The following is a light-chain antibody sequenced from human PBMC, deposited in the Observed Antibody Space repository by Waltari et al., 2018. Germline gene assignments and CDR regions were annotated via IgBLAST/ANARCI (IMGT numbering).Light chain of an antibody. J-gene: IGKJ3*01. V-gene: IGKV1-33*01. CDR1: RDIDNY. Sequence: GDRVTITCRASRDIDNYLNWYQQKPGEAPKLLIYDASNLQTGVTSRFSGSGSGTEFIFTISSLQPEDLATYYCQEYSSFPPGFSFGPGT. CDR3: QEYSSFPPGFS. CDR2: DAS.